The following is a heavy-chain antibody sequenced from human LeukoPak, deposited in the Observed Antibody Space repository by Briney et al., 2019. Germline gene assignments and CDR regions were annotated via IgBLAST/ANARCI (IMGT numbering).Heavy chain of an antibody. CDR3: ARRPKGYVATARSYFDY. J-gene: IGHJ4*02. CDR1: GYTFTSYD. CDR2: MNPNSGNT. V-gene: IGHV1-8*03. Sequence: ASVKVSCKASGYTFTSYDINWVRQATGQGLEWMGWMNPNSGNTGYAQKFQGRVTITRNTSISTAYMELSSLRSEDTAVYYCARRPKGYVATARSYFDYWGQETLVTVSS. D-gene: IGHD5-12*01.